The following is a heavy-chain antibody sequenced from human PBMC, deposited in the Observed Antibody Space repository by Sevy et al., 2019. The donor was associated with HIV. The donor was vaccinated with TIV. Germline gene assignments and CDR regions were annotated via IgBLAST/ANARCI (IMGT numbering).Heavy chain of an antibody. CDR2: ISSSGRST. V-gene: IGHV3-23*01. CDR1: GFTFSSYA. Sequence: GGSLRLSCAASGFTFSSYAMNWVRQAPGKGLEWVSSISSSGRSTYYAHSVEGRFTIPRDNSENTLYLQMNSLRADDTAVDYWAKGYCSGGSCPRDYYYYGMDVWGQGTTVTVSS. J-gene: IGHJ6*02. D-gene: IGHD2-15*01. CDR3: AKGYCSGGSCPRDYYYYGMDV.